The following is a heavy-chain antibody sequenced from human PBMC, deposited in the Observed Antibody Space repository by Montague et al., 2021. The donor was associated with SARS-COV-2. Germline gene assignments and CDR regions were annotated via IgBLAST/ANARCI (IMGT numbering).Heavy chain of an antibody. CDR1: GGSISSFY. D-gene: IGHD2-15*01. V-gene: IGHV4-59*08. CDR3: ARHCSATLPSVY. Sequence: SETLSLTCTVSGGSISSFYWSWFRQPPGKGLEWIGYISDSGSTNYNPSLTSRVTMSVDTSKNQFSLKVNSATAADTAVYYCARHCSATLPSVYWGQGTLVTVSS. CDR2: ISDSGST. J-gene: IGHJ4*02.